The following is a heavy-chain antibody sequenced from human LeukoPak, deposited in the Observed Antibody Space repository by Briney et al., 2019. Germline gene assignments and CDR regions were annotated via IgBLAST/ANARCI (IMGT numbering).Heavy chain of an antibody. CDR3: AKPTMAVAGTDWIDAFDI. D-gene: IGHD6-19*01. Sequence: PGGSLRLSCVASGITFSTFALTWVRQAPGRGLEWVSALSRDGANTYYADSAKGRFTISRDNANNLLCLQMDSLRAEDTAVYYCAKPTMAVAGTDWIDAFDIWGQGTMVTVSS. J-gene: IGHJ3*02. CDR1: GITFSTFA. CDR2: LSRDGANT. V-gene: IGHV3-23*01.